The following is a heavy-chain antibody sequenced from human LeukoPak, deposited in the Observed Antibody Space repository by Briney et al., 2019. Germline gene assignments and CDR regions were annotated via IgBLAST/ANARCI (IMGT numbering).Heavy chain of an antibody. Sequence: GASVKVSCKTSGYTFTSYGISWVRQAPGQGLEWMGWISAYNGNTNYAQKLQGRVTMATDTSTSTAYMELRSLRSDDTAVYYRARSSYCSGGSCFLSTPFDYWGQGTLVTVSS. CDR3: ARSSYCSGGSCFLSTPFDY. J-gene: IGHJ4*02. D-gene: IGHD2-15*01. V-gene: IGHV1-18*01. CDR1: GYTFTSYG. CDR2: ISAYNGNT.